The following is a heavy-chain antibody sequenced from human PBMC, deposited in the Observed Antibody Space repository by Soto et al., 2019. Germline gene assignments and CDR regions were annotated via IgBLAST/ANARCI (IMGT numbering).Heavy chain of an antibody. CDR1: GFTVSSNW. CDR3: VCFECGRTAVVTDMEASGY. D-gene: IGHD2-21*02. CDR2: IDSDETRI. V-gene: IGHV3-74*01. Sequence: VQLVASGGGLVQPGGSLRLSCAASGFTVSSNWMHWVRQGPGKGLVWVSRIDSDETRISYADSVKGRFTISRDNAKNTLYLQMSSLRVEDTALYYCVCFECGRTAVVTDMEASGYWGQGTLVTVSS. J-gene: IGHJ4*02.